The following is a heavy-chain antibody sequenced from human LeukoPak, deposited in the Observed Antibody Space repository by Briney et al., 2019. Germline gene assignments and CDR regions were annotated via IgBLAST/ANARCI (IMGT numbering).Heavy chain of an antibody. J-gene: IGHJ4*02. CDR2: INHSGST. D-gene: IGHD5-18*01. CDR3: ARGRRGYSYARRALYYFDY. CDR1: GGSFSGYY. V-gene: IGHV4-34*01. Sequence: SETLSLTCAVYGGSFSGYYWSWIRQPPGKGLEWIGEINHSGSTNYNPSLKSRVTISVDTSKNQFPLKLSSVTAADTAVYYCARGRRGYSYARRALYYFDYWGQGTLVTVSS.